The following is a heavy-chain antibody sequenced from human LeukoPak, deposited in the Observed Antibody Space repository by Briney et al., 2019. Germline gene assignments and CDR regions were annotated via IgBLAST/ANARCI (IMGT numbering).Heavy chain of an antibody. D-gene: IGHD3-10*01. Sequence: ASVKVSCKASGYTFTSYGISWVRQAPGQGLEWMGWISAYNGNTNYAQKLQGRVTMTTDTSTSTAYTELRSLRSDDTAVYYCARDRGKVHYYYYMDVWGKGTTVTVSS. CDR1: GYTFTSYG. J-gene: IGHJ6*03. V-gene: IGHV1-18*01. CDR3: ARDRGKVHYYYYMDV. CDR2: ISAYNGNT.